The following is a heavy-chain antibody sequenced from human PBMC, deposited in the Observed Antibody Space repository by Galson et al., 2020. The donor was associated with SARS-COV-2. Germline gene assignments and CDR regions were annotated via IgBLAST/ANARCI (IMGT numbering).Heavy chain of an antibody. CDR2: LSASGGST. Sequence: GGSQKLSCAASALTFRSYAMRWVRQAPGKGLEWVSALSASGGSTYYADSVKGRFTISRDNSKNTLHLQMNSLRAEDTAVDYCAKDGGLGRYDFWTGYYLYVDYWGQGTLVTAPS. J-gene: IGHJ4*02. D-gene: IGHD3-3*01. V-gene: IGHV3-23*01. CDR1: ALTFRSYA. CDR3: AKDGGLGRYDFWTGYYLYVDY.